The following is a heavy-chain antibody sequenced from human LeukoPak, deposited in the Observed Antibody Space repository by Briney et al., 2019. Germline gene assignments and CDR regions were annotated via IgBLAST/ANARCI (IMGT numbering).Heavy chain of an antibody. CDR3: AKRGYSSDWYIDY. CDR2: ISSSSSYI. J-gene: IGHJ4*02. Sequence: PGGSLRLSCAASGFTFSSYAMHWVRQAPGKGLQWVSSISSSSSYIYYADSVKGRFTISRDNAKNSLYLQMSSLRADDTAVYYCAKRGYSSDWYIDYWGQGTLVTVSS. D-gene: IGHD6-19*01. V-gene: IGHV3-21*01. CDR1: GFTFSSYA.